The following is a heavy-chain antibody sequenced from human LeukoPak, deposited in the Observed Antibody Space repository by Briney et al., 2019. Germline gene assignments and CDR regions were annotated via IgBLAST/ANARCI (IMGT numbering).Heavy chain of an antibody. J-gene: IGHJ6*02. D-gene: IGHD3-10*01. CDR3: ARDPIYYGSGSYYSYYGVDV. Sequence: GGSLRLSCAASGFTFSSYGMHWVRQAPGKGLEWVAVIWYDGSNKYYADSVKGRFTISRDNSNNTVYLQMNSLRAEDTAVYYCARDPIYYGSGSYYSYYGVDVWGQGTTVTVSS. CDR2: IWYDGSNK. CDR1: GFTFSSYG. V-gene: IGHV3-33*01.